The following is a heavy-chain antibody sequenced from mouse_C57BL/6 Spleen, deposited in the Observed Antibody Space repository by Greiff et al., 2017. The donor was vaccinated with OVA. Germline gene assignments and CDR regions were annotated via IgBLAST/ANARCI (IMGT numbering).Heavy chain of an antibody. CDR1: GFTFSSYA. Sequence: DVMLVESGEGLVKPGGSLKLSCAASGFTFSSYAMSWVRQTPEKRLEWVAYISSGGDYIYYADTVKGRFTISRDNARNTLYLQMSSLKSEDTAMYYCTRERYYDYDVAYYYAMDYWGQGTSVTVSS. D-gene: IGHD2-4*01. J-gene: IGHJ4*01. CDR2: ISSGGDYI. CDR3: TRERYYDYDVAYYYAMDY. V-gene: IGHV5-9-1*02.